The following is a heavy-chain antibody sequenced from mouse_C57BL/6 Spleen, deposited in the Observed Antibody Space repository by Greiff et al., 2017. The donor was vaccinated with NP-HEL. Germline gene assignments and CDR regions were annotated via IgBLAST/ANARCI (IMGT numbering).Heavy chain of an antibody. J-gene: IGHJ3*01. CDR3: ERKGTTYGNYQAWFAY. V-gene: IGHV1-9*01. CDR2: ILPGSGST. Sequence: QVQLQQSGAELMKPGASVKLSCKATGYTFTGYWIEWVKQRPGHGLEWIGEILPGSGSTNYNEKFKGKATFTADTSSNTAYMQLSSLTTEDSAIYDCERKGTTYGNYQAWFAYWGQGTLVTVSA. D-gene: IGHD2-1*01. CDR1: GYTFTGYW.